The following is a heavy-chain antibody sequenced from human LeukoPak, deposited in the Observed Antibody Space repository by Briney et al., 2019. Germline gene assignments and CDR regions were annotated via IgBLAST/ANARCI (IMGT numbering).Heavy chain of an antibody. CDR2: IRSSGSII. Sequence: PGGSLRLSCAASGFTFSSYEMNWVRQAPGKGLEWVSYIRSSGSIIFNAYSGKGRLTISRDNAKNSLYLQMNSLRAEDTAVYYCARVNDYGGNDDAFDIWGQGTMVTVSS. CDR1: GFTFSSYE. J-gene: IGHJ3*02. CDR3: ARVNDYGGNDDAFDI. V-gene: IGHV3-48*03. D-gene: IGHD4-23*01.